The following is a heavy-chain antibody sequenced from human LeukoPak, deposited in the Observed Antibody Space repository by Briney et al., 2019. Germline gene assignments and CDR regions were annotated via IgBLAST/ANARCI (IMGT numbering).Heavy chain of an antibody. CDR2: INTDGSTT. CDR1: GFTFSSYW. J-gene: IGHJ4*02. V-gene: IGHV3-74*01. Sequence: GGSLRLSCTVSGFTFSSYWMHWVRQAPGMGLVWVSRINTDGSTTSYADSVKGRFTISRDNAKNTLYLQVNSLRAEDTAVYYCAKEDGSLLAFDYWGQGTLVTVSS. D-gene: IGHD3-3*02. CDR3: AKEDGSLLAFDY.